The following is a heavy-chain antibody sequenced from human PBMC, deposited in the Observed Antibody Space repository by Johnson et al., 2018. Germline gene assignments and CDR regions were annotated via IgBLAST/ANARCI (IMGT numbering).Heavy chain of an antibody. CDR3: AKDKGSGYSHGYDAFDI. J-gene: IGHJ3*02. Sequence: VQRVQSGGGLIQPGRSLRLSCAASGFPFGDYAIHWVRQAPGMGLEWVSGISWNSGRSGYAASVKGRFSISRDNAKNSLVLQMNSLTTEATAFYYCAKDKGSGYSHGYDAFDIWGQGTMVTVSS. V-gene: IGHV3-9*01. CDR2: ISWNSGRS. D-gene: IGHD5-18*01. CDR1: GFPFGDYA.